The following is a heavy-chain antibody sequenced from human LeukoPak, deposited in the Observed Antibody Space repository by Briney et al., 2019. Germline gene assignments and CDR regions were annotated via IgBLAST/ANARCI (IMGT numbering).Heavy chain of an antibody. Sequence: SETLSLTCTVSGGSISSSSYYWGWIRQPPGKGLEWIGSIYYSGSTYYNPSLKSRVTRTVYTSKNQFSLKLSSVTAADTAVYYCASPYYDFWSGHQNFYYYYMDVWGKGTTVTVSS. CDR1: GGSISSSSYY. V-gene: IGHV4-39*01. J-gene: IGHJ6*03. D-gene: IGHD3-3*01. CDR3: ASPYYDFWSGHQNFYYYYMDV. CDR2: IYYSGST.